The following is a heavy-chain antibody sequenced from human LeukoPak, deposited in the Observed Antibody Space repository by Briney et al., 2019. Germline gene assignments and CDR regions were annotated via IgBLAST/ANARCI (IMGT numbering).Heavy chain of an antibody. CDR2: ISWDGGST. V-gene: IGHV3-43*01. CDR1: GFTFDDYT. D-gene: IGHD1-26*01. J-gene: IGHJ4*02. Sequence: GGSLRLSCAASGFTFDDYTMHWVRHAPGKGLEWVSLISWDGGSTYYADSVKGRFTISRDNSKNTLYLQMNSLRAEDTAVYYCAKRGGANSGSYSYWGQGTLVTVSS. CDR3: AKRGGANSGSYSY.